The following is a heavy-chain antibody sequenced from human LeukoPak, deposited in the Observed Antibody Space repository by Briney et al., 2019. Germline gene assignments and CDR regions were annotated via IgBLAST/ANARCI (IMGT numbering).Heavy chain of an antibody. Sequence: GGSLRLSCAASGFTFSSYGMHWVRQAPGKGLEWVAFIRYDGSNKHYADSVKGRFTISRDNSKNTLYLQMNSLRAEDTAVYYCAKGGLLAGTTGRSYWGQGTLVTVSS. CDR3: AKGGLLAGTTGRSY. CDR1: GFTFSSYG. D-gene: IGHD6-19*01. CDR2: IRYDGSNK. V-gene: IGHV3-30*02. J-gene: IGHJ4*02.